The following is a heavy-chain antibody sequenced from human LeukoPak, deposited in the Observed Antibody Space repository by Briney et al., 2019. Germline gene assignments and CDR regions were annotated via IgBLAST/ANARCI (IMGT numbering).Heavy chain of an antibody. CDR1: GFTFSSYA. Sequence: PGGSLRLSCAASGFTFSSYAMRWVRQAPGKGLEWVSGISGNGGGTYYADSVKGRFTMSRDKSKSTLYLQMNSLRAEDTAVYYCAKGVGGYDSISGYFDYWGQGTLVTVSS. D-gene: IGHD5-12*01. CDR3: AKGVGGYDSISGYFDY. CDR2: ISGNGGGT. J-gene: IGHJ4*02. V-gene: IGHV3-23*01.